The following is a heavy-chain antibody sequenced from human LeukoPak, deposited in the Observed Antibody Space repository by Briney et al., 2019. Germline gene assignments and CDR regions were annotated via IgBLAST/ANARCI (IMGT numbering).Heavy chain of an antibody. J-gene: IGHJ6*02. V-gene: IGHV3-30*03. Sequence: GGSLRLSCAASRFTFSTYGMHWVRQAPGKGLEWVAIISYDGINKYYADSVKGRFIISRDNSKSTLYLQMNSLRAEDTVVYYCARDSDGMSVWGLGTTVTVSS. CDR2: ISYDGINK. CDR3: ARDSDGMSV. CDR1: RFTFSTYG.